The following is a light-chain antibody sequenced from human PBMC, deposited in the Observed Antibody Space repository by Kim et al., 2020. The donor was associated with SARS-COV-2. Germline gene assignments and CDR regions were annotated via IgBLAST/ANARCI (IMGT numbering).Light chain of an antibody. CDR2: GAS. CDR1: QSVLSSSDNDNY. Sequence: ATINCKSSQSVLSSSDNDNYLAWYQQRPGQSPQLLFYGASTRGSGVPDRFSGSGSGTDFTLTISSLQAEDVAVYYCQQYYGAPLTFGGGTKVDIK. CDR3: QQYYGAPLT. V-gene: IGKV4-1*01. J-gene: IGKJ4*01.